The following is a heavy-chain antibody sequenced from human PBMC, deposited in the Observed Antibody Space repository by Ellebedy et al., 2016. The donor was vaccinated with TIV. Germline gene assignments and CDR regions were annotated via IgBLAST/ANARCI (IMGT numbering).Heavy chain of an antibody. V-gene: IGHV1-46*01. CDR3: ARAGYSGFDP. J-gene: IGHJ5*02. CDR1: GYTFTSYY. D-gene: IGHD5-18*01. Sequence: ASVKVSXXASGYTFTSYYMHWVRQAPGQGLEWMGIINPSGGSTSYAQKFQGRVTMTRDTSTSTVYMELSSLRSDDTAVYYCARAGYSGFDPWGQGTLVTVSS. CDR2: INPSGGST.